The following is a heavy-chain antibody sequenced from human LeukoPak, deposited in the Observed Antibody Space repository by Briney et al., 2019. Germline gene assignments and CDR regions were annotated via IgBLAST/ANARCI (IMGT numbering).Heavy chain of an antibody. Sequence: SETLSLTCAVSGDSFSSHYWTWIRQSPGTGLGWIGYISHIGRTNYNPSLKSRVTTSIDTSKNQFSLNLNSLTAADTAVYYCARGLRFHVGSGNWFDLWGQGTLVTVSS. D-gene: IGHD3-10*01. CDR2: ISHIGRT. CDR3: ARGLRFHVGSGNWFDL. CDR1: GDSFSSHY. V-gene: IGHV4-59*11. J-gene: IGHJ5*02.